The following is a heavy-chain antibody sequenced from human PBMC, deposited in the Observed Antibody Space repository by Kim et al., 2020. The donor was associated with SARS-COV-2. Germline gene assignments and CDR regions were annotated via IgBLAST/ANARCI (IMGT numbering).Heavy chain of an antibody. V-gene: IGHV3-23*01. CDR3: AKGRSSSCYTDFDC. J-gene: IGHJ4*02. Sequence: YVDAVKGGCTISRDKSKNTLYMQMNSLRAADTAVYYCAKGRSSSCYTDFDCWGQGTLVTVSS. D-gene: IGHD2-2*02.